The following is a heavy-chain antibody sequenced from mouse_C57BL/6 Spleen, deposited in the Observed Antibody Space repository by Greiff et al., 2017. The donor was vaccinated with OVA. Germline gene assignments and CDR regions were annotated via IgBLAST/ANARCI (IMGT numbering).Heavy chain of an antibody. Sequence: QVTLKVSGPGILQSSQTLSLTCSFSGFSLSTSGMGVSWIRQPSGKGLEWLAHIYWDDDKRYNPSLKSRLTISKDTSRNQVFLKITSVDTADTATYYCARSTPYYYGSSIYWYFDVWGTGTTVTVSS. CDR1: GFSLSTSGMG. CDR3: ARSTPYYYGSSIYWYFDV. V-gene: IGHV8-12*01. D-gene: IGHD1-1*01. J-gene: IGHJ1*03. CDR2: IYWDDDK.